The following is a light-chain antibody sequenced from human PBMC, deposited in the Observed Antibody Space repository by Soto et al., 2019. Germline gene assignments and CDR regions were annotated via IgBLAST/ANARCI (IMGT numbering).Light chain of an antibody. Sequence: DIVMTQSPDSLTVSLGERATINCRSSQSVLYSSNNKNYLAWYQHKPGQPPKLLIYWASTRDSGVPDRFSGRGSVTDFTLTISSLQAEDVAVDSCQQYYRTPITFGGGTKVEIK. V-gene: IGKV4-1*01. CDR3: QQYYRTPIT. J-gene: IGKJ4*01. CDR1: QSVLYSSNNKNY. CDR2: WAS.